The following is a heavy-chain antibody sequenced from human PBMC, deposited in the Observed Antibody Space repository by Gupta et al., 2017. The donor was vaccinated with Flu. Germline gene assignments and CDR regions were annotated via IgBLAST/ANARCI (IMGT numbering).Heavy chain of an antibody. Sequence: EVQLVESGGGLVQPGGSLRLSCAASGFTFSSYWMSWVRQAPGKGLEWVANIKQDGSEKYYVDSVKGRFTISRDNAKNSLYLQMNSLRAEDTAVYYCARDSGSTVFAYYYYGMDVWGQGTTVTVSS. CDR3: ARDSGSTVFAYYYYGMDV. V-gene: IGHV3-7*01. J-gene: IGHJ6*02. D-gene: IGHD4-4*01. CDR1: GFTFSSYW. CDR2: IKQDGSEK.